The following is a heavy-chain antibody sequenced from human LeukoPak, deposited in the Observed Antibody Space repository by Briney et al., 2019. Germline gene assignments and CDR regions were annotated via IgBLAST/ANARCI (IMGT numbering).Heavy chain of an antibody. CDR1: GYTFTSYG. D-gene: IGHD6-13*01. Sequence: ASVKVSCKASGYTFTSYGISWVRQAPGQGLEWMGWISAYKGNTNYAQKLQGRVTMTTDTSTSTAYMELRSLRSDDTAVYYCAREAVSSTFQYYFDYWGQGTLVTVSS. J-gene: IGHJ4*02. CDR2: ISAYKGNT. CDR3: AREAVSSTFQYYFDY. V-gene: IGHV1-18*01.